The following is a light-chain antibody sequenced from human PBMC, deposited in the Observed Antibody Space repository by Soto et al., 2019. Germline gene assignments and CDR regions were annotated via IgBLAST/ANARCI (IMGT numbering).Light chain of an antibody. J-gene: IGLJ1*01. CDR2: DVS. CDR3: SSYTITSTYD. V-gene: IGLV2-14*03. CDR1: SSDVGAFNY. Sequence: QSVLTQPASVSGAPGQSITSCCTGTSSDVGAFNYVCWYQHHPGTAPQLIIYDVSNRPSGISNRFSGSKSGNTASLSISGLQAEDEADYYCSSYTITSTYDFGTGTKVTVL.